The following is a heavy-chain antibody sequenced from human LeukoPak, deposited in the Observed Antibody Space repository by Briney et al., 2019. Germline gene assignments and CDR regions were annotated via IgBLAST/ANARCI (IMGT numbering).Heavy chain of an antibody. Sequence: GASVKVSCKASGGTFSSYAISWVRQAPGQGLEWMGGIIPIFGTANYAQKFQGRVTITTDESTSTAYMELSSLRSEDTAVYYCARQSYCSSTSCQAFDIWGQGTMVTVSS. J-gene: IGHJ3*02. CDR1: GGTFSSYA. D-gene: IGHD2-2*01. CDR3: ARQSYCSSTSCQAFDI. CDR2: IIPIFGTA. V-gene: IGHV1-69*05.